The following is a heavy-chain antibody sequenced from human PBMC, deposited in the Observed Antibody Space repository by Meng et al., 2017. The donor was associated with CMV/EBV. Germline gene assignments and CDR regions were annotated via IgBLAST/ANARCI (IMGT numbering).Heavy chain of an antibody. D-gene: IGHD4/OR15-4a*01. CDR3: ARGADYGDPSPRIFDY. CDR2: ITSGSSST. Sequence: GGSLRLSCTVSGGSISSYYWSWVRQATGKGLEWVSYITSGSSSTYYADSVKGRFSISRDNGKNSLSLHMTSLRGEDTAVYYCARGADYGDPSPRIFDYWGQGTLVTVSS. V-gene: IGHV3-48*04. CDR1: GGSISSYY. J-gene: IGHJ4*02.